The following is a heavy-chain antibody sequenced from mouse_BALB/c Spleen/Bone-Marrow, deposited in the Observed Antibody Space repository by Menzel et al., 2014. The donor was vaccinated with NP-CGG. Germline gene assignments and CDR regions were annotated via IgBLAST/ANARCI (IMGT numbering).Heavy chain of an antibody. CDR1: GFNIKDTY. CDR2: IDPANGNT. J-gene: IGHJ3*01. CDR3: ARLDLSAY. Sequence: EVQLQESGAELVKPGASVKLSCTASGFNIKDTYMHWVEQRPEQGLEWIGRIDPANGNTKYDPKFQGKATITADTSSNTAYLQLSSLTSEDTAVDYCARLDLSAYWGHTTLVTASA. V-gene: IGHV14-3*02.